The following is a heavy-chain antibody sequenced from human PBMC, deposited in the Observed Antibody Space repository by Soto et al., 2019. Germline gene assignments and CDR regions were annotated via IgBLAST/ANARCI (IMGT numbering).Heavy chain of an antibody. V-gene: IGHV4-34*01. CDR3: ARGSGIVALPGELEDVKYDY. CDR1: GQSFSGHS. J-gene: IGHJ4*02. CDR2: INESGST. Sequence: QVQLQQWGAGLVKPSETLSLSCAVYGQSFSGHSWAWIRQPPGKGLEWIGEINESGSTYYNPSLKIPVTISTDTSKNQFSLKLSSVSAADTAAYFCARGSGIVALPGELEDVKYDYWGQGTLVNVSS. D-gene: IGHD1-1*01.